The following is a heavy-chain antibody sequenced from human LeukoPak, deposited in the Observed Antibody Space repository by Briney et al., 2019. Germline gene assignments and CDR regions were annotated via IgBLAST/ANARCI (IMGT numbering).Heavy chain of an antibody. CDR1: GGTFSSYA. J-gene: IGHJ5*02. V-gene: IGHV1-8*02. D-gene: IGHD6-13*01. CDR3: ARRRHPGTLTNWFDP. CDR2: MNPNSGNT. Sequence: ASVKVSCKASGGTFSSYAISWVRQATGQGLEWMGWMNPNSGNTGYAQKFQGRVTMTRNTSISTAYMELSSLRSEDTAVYYCARRRHPGTLTNWFDPWGQGTLVTVSS.